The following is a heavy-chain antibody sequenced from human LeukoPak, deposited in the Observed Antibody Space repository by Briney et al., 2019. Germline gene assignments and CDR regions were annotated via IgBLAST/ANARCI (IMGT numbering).Heavy chain of an antibody. CDR3: ATMGPGSF. Sequence: GGSLRLSCAASGFIFSTWMHWVRQAPGQGLVWVSRIKSDGSSTSYADSVKGRFTIPRDNTKNTLYLQMNSLRAEDTAVYYCATMGPGSFWGQGTLVTVST. V-gene: IGHV3-74*01. D-gene: IGHD1-26*01. J-gene: IGHJ4*02. CDR1: GFIFSTW. CDR2: IKSDGSST.